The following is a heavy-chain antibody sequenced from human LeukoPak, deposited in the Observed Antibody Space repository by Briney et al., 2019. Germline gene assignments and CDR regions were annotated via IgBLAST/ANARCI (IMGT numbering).Heavy chain of an antibody. J-gene: IGHJ4*02. D-gene: IGHD2-15*01. CDR2: MNPNSGNT. CDR1: GYTFTSYD. CDR3: ARGLGYCSGGSCYAFDY. Sequence: ASVKVSCKASGYTFTSYDINWVRQATGQGLEWMGWMNPNSGNTGYAQKFQGRVTITRSTSISTAYMELSSLRSEDTAVYYCARGLGYCSGGSCYAFDYWGQGTLVTVSS. V-gene: IGHV1-8*03.